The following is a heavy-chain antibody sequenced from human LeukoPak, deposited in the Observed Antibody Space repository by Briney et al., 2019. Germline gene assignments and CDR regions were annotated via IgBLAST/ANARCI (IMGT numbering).Heavy chain of an antibody. CDR3: ARHDNYTEFGRGFDP. V-gene: IGHV4-30-4*01. J-gene: IGHJ5*02. D-gene: IGHD3-3*01. CDR1: GGSISSGDYY. Sequence: SQTLSLTCTVSGGSISSGDYYWSWIRQPPGKGLEWIGYIYYSGTTKYNPSLKSRVTMSADTSKNHFSLKLYSVTAADTAVYYCARHDNYTEFGRGFDPWGQGFLVTVTS. CDR2: IYYSGTT.